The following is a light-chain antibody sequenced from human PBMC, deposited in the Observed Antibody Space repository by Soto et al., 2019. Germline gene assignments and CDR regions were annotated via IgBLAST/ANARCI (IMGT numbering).Light chain of an antibody. V-gene: IGKV3-20*01. J-gene: IGKJ1*01. CDR1: QSVSSNF. Sequence: IGLKQSPGTLSLYQGERATLSCRASQSVSSNFLAWYQQKPGQAPRLLIYGASTRATGIPDRFSGSGSGTDFTLTVSRLEPEDFAVYYCQQYNSSPRTFGQGTNVDVK. CDR2: GAS. CDR3: QQYNSSPRT.